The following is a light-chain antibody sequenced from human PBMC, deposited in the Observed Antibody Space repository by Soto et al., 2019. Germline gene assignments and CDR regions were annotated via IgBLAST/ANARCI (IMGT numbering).Light chain of an antibody. Sequence: DIVMTQSPDSLTVSLGERATINCKSSQSLLYSSNNKTYLAWYKHRPGQSPKMLIFWASARESGVPDRFAGSGYETYFTLTISSLQAEDAALYYCQQYYSDFFTFGHGTRLEIK. CDR1: QSLLYSSNNKTY. CDR3: QQYYSDFFT. V-gene: IGKV4-1*01. J-gene: IGKJ3*01. CDR2: WAS.